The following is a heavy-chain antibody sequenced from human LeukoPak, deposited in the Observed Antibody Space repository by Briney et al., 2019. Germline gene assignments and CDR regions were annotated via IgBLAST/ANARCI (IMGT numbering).Heavy chain of an antibody. J-gene: IGHJ4*02. CDR2: ISSSSTYI. V-gene: IGHV3-21*04. D-gene: IGHD4-23*01. CDR3: ARDSTNYGGNLFGY. Sequence: GGSLRLSCAASGFTFSSYSMNWVRQAPGKGLEWVSSISSSSTYIYYADSVKGRFTISRDNAKNSLYLQMNSLRAEDTAVYYCARDSTNYGGNLFGYWGQGTLVTVSS. CDR1: GFTFSSYS.